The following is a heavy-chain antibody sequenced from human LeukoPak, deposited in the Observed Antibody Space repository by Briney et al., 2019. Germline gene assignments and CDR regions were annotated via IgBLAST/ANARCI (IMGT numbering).Heavy chain of an antibody. Sequence: SETLSLTCAVYGGSFSGYYWSWIRQPPGKGLEWIGEINHSGSTNYNPSLKSRVPISVDTSKNQFSLKLSSVTAADTAVYYCAYYDSSGYHEDYGMDVWGQGTTVTVSS. V-gene: IGHV4-34*01. CDR2: INHSGST. CDR3: AYYDSSGYHEDYGMDV. D-gene: IGHD3-22*01. J-gene: IGHJ6*02. CDR1: GGSFSGYY.